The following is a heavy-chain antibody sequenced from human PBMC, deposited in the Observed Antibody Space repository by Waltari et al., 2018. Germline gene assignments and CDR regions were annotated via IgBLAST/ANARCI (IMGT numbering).Heavy chain of an antibody. CDR2: IYHSGST. CDR1: GYSTSSGYH. J-gene: IGHJ4*02. V-gene: IGHV4-38-2*02. D-gene: IGHD1-26*01. Sequence: QVQLQESGPGLVKPSETLSLTCPVSGYSTSSGYHWVWIPQPPGKGPEWIGSIYHSGSTYYNPSLKSRVTISVDTSKNQFSLKLSSVTAADTAVYYCARVLVGATTRRPYYFDYWGQGTLVTVSS. CDR3: ARVLVGATTRRPYYFDY.